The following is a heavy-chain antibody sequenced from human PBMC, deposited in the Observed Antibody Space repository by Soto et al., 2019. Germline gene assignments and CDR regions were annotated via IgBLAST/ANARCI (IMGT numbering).Heavy chain of an antibody. J-gene: IGHJ5*02. CDR2: IYSGGST. CDR3: ARGPSIAAAPYNWFDP. CDR1: GFTVSSNY. Sequence: GGSLRLSCAASGFTVSSNYMSWVRQAPGKGLEWVSVIYSGGSTYYADSVKGRFTISRDNSKNTLYLQMNSLRAEDTAVYYCARGPSIAAAPYNWFDPWGQGTLVTVSS. V-gene: IGHV3-66*01. D-gene: IGHD6-13*01.